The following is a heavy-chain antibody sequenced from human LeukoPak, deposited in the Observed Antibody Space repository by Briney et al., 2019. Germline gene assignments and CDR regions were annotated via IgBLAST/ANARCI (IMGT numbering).Heavy chain of an antibody. CDR3: ASGRYDFWSGSQNPSPNLSNWFDP. J-gene: IGHJ5*02. CDR1: GFTFRSYG. V-gene: IGHV3-30*03. CDR2: ISYDGNNK. D-gene: IGHD3-3*01. Sequence: PGGSLRLSCAASGFTFRSYGMHWVRQAPGKGLEWVAVISYDGNNKYYEDSVKGRFTISRDNSKDTLYLQMNSLRAEDTAVYYCASGRYDFWSGSQNPSPNLSNWFDPWGQGTLVTVSS.